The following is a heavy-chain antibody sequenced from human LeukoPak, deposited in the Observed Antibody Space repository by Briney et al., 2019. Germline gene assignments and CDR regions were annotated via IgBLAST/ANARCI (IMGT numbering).Heavy chain of an antibody. Sequence: GGSLRLSCAASGFTFSSYSMNWVRQAPGKGLEWVSSISSSSSYIYYADSVKVRFTISRDNAKNSLYLQMNSLRAEDTAVYYCARFSYSSGWYGLYGMDVWGQGTTVTVSS. J-gene: IGHJ6*02. CDR1: GFTFSSYS. D-gene: IGHD6-19*01. CDR2: ISSSSSYI. V-gene: IGHV3-21*01. CDR3: ARFSYSSGWYGLYGMDV.